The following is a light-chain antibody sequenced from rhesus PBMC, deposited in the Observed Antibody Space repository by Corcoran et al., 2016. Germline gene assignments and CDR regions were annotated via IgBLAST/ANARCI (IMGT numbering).Light chain of an antibody. J-gene: IGKJ3*01. CDR3: HHSYVIFT. CDR1: QGFSNN. CDR2: ASS. V-gene: IGKV1S17*01. Sequence: DIQMTQSPSSLSASVGDRVTITCQPSQGFSNNLAWYQQKPWKVPKLLIYASSNLQSGVQSRFSGSGSGTDFTLTFIILQPEDFATYYCHHSYVIFTFGPGTKLDIK.